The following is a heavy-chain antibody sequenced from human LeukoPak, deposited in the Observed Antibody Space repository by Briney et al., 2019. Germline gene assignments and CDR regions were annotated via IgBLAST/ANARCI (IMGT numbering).Heavy chain of an antibody. V-gene: IGHV3-23*01. D-gene: IGHD1-14*01. CDR2: ISNSGGIT. Sequence: PGGSLRLSCEASGLTFDIYSMSWVRQAPGKGLEWVADISNSGGITMYADSVKGRFTISRDNSKNTVYLQMNSLRAEDTAVYCCSKGLQAAGHLAHDNWGQGALVTVSS. CDR3: SKGLQAAGHLAHDN. J-gene: IGHJ4*02. CDR1: GLTFDIYS.